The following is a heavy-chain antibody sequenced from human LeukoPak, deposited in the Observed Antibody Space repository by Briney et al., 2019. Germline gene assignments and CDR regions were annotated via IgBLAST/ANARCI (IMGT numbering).Heavy chain of an antibody. CDR1: GGSFSGYY. V-gene: IGHV4-34*01. Sequence: SETLSLTCAVYGGSFSGYYWSWIRQPPGKGLEWIGEISHSGSTNYNPSLKSRVTISVDTSKNQFSLKLSSVTAADTAVYYCASHRGGWYFGYFQHWGQGTLVTVSS. J-gene: IGHJ1*01. D-gene: IGHD6-19*01. CDR3: ASHRGGWYFGYFQH. CDR2: ISHSGST.